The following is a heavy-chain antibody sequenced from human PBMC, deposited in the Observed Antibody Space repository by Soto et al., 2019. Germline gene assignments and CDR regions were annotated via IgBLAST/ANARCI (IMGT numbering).Heavy chain of an antibody. CDR2: IYHSGST. D-gene: IGHD3-10*01. J-gene: IGHJ6*02. V-gene: IGHV4-38-2*02. CDR1: GYSISSGYY. CDR3: ARDDGGYGMDV. Sequence: SETLSLTCAVSGYSISSGYYWGWIRQPPGKGLEWIGSIYHSGSTYYNPSLKSRVTISVDTSKNQFSLKLSSVTAADTAVYYCARDDGGYGMDVWGQGTTVTVS.